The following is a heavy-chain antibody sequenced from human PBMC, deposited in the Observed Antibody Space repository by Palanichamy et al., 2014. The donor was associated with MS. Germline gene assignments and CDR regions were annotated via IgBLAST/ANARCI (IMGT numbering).Heavy chain of an antibody. Sequence: QVQLMESGGGVVQPGRSLRLSCAASGFSFSSYAMHWVRQAPGKGLEWVAAISHDGANKYYADSLKGRFTISRDNSKNTLYLQMNSLRAEDTAVYYCTRVAPFDHWGQGTLVTVSS. CDR2: ISHDGANK. CDR1: GFSFSSYA. J-gene: IGHJ4*02. V-gene: IGHV3-30-3*01. CDR3: TRVAPFDH.